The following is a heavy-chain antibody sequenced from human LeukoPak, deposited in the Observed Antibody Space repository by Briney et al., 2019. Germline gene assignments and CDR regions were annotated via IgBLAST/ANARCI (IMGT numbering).Heavy chain of an antibody. D-gene: IGHD6-19*01. CDR1: GYSFTSYW. J-gene: IGHJ6*02. CDR3: ARRAIAVAGPLVDYGMDV. Sequence: GESLKISCQGSGYSFTSYWISWVRQMPGKGLEWMGRIDPSDSYTNYSPSFQGHVTISADKSISTAYLQWSSLKASDTAMYYCARRAIAVAGPLVDYGMDVWGQGTTVTVSS. CDR2: IDPSDSYT. V-gene: IGHV5-10-1*01.